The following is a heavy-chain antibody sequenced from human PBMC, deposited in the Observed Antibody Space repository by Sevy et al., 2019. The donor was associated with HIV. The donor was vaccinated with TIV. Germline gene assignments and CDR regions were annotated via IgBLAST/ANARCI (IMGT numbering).Heavy chain of an antibody. Sequence: GGSLRLSCAASGFTFSSYAMHWVRQAPGKGLEWVAVISYDGSNKYYADSVKGRFTISRDNSKNTLHLQMNSLRAEDTAVYYCAGGVRFLEWFPDAFDIWGQGTMVTVSS. CDR3: AGGVRFLEWFPDAFDI. D-gene: IGHD3-3*01. J-gene: IGHJ3*02. CDR2: ISYDGSNK. CDR1: GFTFSSYA. V-gene: IGHV3-30-3*01.